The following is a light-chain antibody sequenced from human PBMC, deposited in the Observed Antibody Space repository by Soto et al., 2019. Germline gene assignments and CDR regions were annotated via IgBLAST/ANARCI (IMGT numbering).Light chain of an antibody. CDR3: QQYDDWPWT. Sequence: DIVMTQSPATLSVSPGERATLSCRASQGVGSNLAWYQHKPGQAPRLLFYGASTAATGIPARFTGSESGTEFTLTISSLQSEDFAVYYCQQYDDWPWTFGQGTRVDIK. V-gene: IGKV3-15*01. CDR2: GAS. J-gene: IGKJ1*01. CDR1: QGVGSN.